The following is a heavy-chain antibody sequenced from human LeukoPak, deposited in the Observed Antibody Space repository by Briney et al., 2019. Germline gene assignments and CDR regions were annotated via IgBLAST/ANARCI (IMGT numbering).Heavy chain of an antibody. J-gene: IGHJ4*02. V-gene: IGHV3-7*03. Sequence: GGSLRLSCAAYGFTFSDYWMSWVRQAPGKGLKWVANLKQDRSDKYYVDSVKGRFTISRDNAKNSLYLQMNSLRAEDTAVYYCARKTVVGSYFDYWGQGTPVTVSS. CDR3: ARKTVVGSYFDY. CDR2: LKQDRSDK. CDR1: GFTFSDYW. D-gene: IGHD4-23*01.